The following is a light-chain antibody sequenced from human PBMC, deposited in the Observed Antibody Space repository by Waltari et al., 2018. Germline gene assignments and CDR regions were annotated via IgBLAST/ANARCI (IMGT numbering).Light chain of an antibody. J-gene: IGKJ5*01. CDR3: QQYNRWPPIT. CDR1: QSVSSN. Sequence: EIVMTQSPATLSVSPGATATLPCRASQSVSSNVAWYQKKPGQAPRLLIYDASTRATSIPAKFRGSGSGTEFTLTISSLQSEDFAVYYCQQYNRWPPITFGHGTRLEIK. CDR2: DAS. V-gene: IGKV3-15*01.